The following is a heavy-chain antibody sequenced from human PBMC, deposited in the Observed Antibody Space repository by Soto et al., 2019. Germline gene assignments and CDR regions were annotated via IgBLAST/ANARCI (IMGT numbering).Heavy chain of an antibody. Sequence: ETLSLTCTVSGGSIGSSSYYWGWIRQVPGKGLAWVSGISSSAGTTYYAEPVKGRFTIPRDNSKNTLYLQRDSLRAEDAAVYYCANWGKSGSDFWGQGTLVTVSS. V-gene: IGHV3-23*01. D-gene: IGHD1-26*01. J-gene: IGHJ4*02. CDR2: ISSSAGTT. CDR3: ANWGKSGSDF. CDR1: GGSIGSSSYY.